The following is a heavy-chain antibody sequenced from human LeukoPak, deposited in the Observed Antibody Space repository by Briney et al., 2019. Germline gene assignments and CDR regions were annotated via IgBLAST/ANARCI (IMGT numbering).Heavy chain of an antibody. J-gene: IGHJ4*02. CDR1: GYTFTGYY. CDR2: INPNSGGT. CDR3: ARVPRYNWNYYFDY. Sequence: ASVKVSYKASGYTFTGYYMHWVRQAPGQGLEWMGWINPNSGGTNYAQKFQGRVTMTRDTSISTAYMELSRLRSDDTAVYYCARVPRYNWNYYFDYWGQGTLVTVSS. V-gene: IGHV1-2*02. D-gene: IGHD1-1*01.